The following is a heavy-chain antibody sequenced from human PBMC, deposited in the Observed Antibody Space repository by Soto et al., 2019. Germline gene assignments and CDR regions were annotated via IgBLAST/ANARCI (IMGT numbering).Heavy chain of an antibody. Sequence: SETLSLTCTVSGDSITSSSHYWGWIRQPPGKGLESIANIYYDGNTYYNPSLKSRVTISLDTSKNTLYLQMNSLRAEDTAVYYCARDRGLDLGAIGYWGQGTLVTAPQ. D-gene: IGHD1-26*01. J-gene: IGHJ4*02. CDR1: GDSITSSSHY. CDR2: IYYDGNT. V-gene: IGHV4-39*02. CDR3: ARDRGLDLGAIGY.